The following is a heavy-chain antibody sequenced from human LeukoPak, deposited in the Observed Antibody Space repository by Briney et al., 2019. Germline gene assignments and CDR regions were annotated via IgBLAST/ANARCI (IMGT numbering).Heavy chain of an antibody. D-gene: IGHD1-7*01. CDR1: GGSISTSGYY. CDR3: TRRGTRQPTTTNPTPAFDY. CDR2: IFYSGTT. Sequence: SETLSLTCTVSGGSISTSGYYWGWIRQPPGKGLEWIGSIFYSGTTHYNPSLQSRVTVSAHTSGNQFSLKLSSVSAADTAVYYCTRRGTRQPTTTNPTPAFDYWGQGMLVTVSS. J-gene: IGHJ4*02. V-gene: IGHV4-39*01.